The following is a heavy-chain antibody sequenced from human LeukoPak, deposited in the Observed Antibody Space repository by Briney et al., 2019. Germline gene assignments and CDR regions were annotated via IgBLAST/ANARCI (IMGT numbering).Heavy chain of an antibody. V-gene: IGHV1-2*02. Sequence: ASVKVSCKASGYTFTGYYMHWVRQAPGQGLEWMGWINPNSGGTNYAQKFQGRVTMTRDTSISTAYMELSRLRSDDTAVYYCARSQPLLYPGFDYWGQGTLVTVSS. CDR3: ARSQPLLYPGFDY. J-gene: IGHJ4*02. CDR1: GYTFTGYY. D-gene: IGHD2-2*02. CDR2: INPNSGGT.